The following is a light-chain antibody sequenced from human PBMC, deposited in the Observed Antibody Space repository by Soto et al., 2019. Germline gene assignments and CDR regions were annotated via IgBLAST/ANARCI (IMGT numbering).Light chain of an antibody. J-gene: IGKJ1*01. Sequence: EIVMTQSSATLSVSPGERATLSCRASQSVSNNLAWYQQKPGQAPRLLIYGASTRATGVPARFSGSGSGTEFTLTISSLQSEDFAVYYCQQYNNWPQWTFGQGTKVEIK. CDR2: GAS. CDR3: QQYNNWPQWT. V-gene: IGKV3-15*01. CDR1: QSVSNN.